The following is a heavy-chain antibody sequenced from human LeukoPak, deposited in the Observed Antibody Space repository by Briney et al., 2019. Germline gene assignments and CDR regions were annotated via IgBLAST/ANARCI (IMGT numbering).Heavy chain of an antibody. CDR1: GGTFSSYA. J-gene: IGHJ4*02. CDR2: IIPIFGTA. CDR3: ARGGSSLVTYYYESSGYYFDY. Sequence: AVKVSCKASGGTFSSYAISWVRQAPGQGLEWMGGIIPIFGTANYAQKFQGRVTITADESTSTAYMELSSLRSEDTAVYYCARGGSSLVTYYYESSGYYFDYWGQGTLVTVSS. V-gene: IGHV1-69*13. D-gene: IGHD3-22*01.